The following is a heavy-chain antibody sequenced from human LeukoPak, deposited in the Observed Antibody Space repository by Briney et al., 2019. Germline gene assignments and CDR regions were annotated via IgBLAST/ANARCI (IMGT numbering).Heavy chain of an antibody. V-gene: IGHV1-69*05. CDR1: RGTFSSYA. CDR2: IIPIFGTA. CDR3: ARNTNSGSYYVLDY. Sequence: AVKVSCKASRGTFSSYAISWVRPAPGQGLEWMGGIIPIFGTANYAQKFQGRVTITTDESTSTAYMELSSLRSEDTAVYYCARNTNSGSYYVLDYWGQGTLVTVSS. D-gene: IGHD1-26*01. J-gene: IGHJ4*02.